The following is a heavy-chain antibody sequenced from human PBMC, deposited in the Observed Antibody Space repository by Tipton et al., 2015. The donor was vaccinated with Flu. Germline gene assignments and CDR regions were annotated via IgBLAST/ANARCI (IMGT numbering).Heavy chain of an antibody. Sequence: QLVQSGAEMKKPGASVKVSCKASGYSFTNYYMHWVRQAPGHGVEWMGIIDPTGGSTGYAQKFQDRITMTRDTSTRTVYMELRSLRSDDTAVYHCARDLYSSRWQERGTDYYAMDVWGQGTTVTVSS. CDR3: ARDLYSSRWQERGTDYYAMDV. CDR1: GYSFTNYY. V-gene: IGHV1-46*01. J-gene: IGHJ6*02. CDR2: IDPTGGST. D-gene: IGHD6-13*01.